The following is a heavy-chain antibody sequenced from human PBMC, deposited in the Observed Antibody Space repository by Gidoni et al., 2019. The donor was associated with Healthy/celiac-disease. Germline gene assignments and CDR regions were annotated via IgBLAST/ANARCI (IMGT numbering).Heavy chain of an antibody. J-gene: IGHJ3*02. Sequence: QVQLVQSGAEVKKPGSSVKVSCKASGGTFSSYAISWVRQAPGQGLEWMGGIIPICGTANYAQKFQGRVTITADESTSTAYMELSSLRSEDTAVYYCARGWELPSPGEEGAFDIWGQGTMVTVSS. CDR3: ARGWELPSPGEEGAFDI. D-gene: IGHD1-26*01. V-gene: IGHV1-69*01. CDR1: GGTFSSYA. CDR2: IIPICGTA.